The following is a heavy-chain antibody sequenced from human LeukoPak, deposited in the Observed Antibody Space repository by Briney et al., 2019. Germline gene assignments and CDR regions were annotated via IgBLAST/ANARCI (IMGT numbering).Heavy chain of an antibody. Sequence: GESLKISCQASGYSFMTYWIGWVRQMPGKALEWMAIIYPGDPDTKYSPSFQDQVTISADKSINPAYLHWRSLKASDTAMYYCARLSMIDTFDIWGLGTVVTVSS. CDR3: ARLSMIDTFDI. J-gene: IGHJ3*02. CDR2: IYPGDPDT. V-gene: IGHV5-51*01. D-gene: IGHD3-22*01. CDR1: GYSFMTYW.